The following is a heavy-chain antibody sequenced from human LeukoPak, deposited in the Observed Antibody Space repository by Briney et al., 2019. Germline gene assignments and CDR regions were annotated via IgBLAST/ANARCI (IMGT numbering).Heavy chain of an antibody. J-gene: IGHJ4*02. CDR2: IWYDGSYE. V-gene: IGHV3-33*03. CDR3: AKDLSPMVPFDY. CDR1: GFTFSSYA. D-gene: IGHD6-13*01. Sequence: GGSLRLSCAASGFTFSSYAMHWVRQAPGKGLEWVAVIWYDGSYEYYADAVKGRFTISRDNSKNTLYLQMNSLRAEDTGVYYCAKDLSPMVPFDYWGQGTLVTVSS.